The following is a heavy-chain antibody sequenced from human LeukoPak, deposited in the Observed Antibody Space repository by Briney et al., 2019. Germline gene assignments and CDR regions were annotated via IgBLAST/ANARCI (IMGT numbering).Heavy chain of an antibody. J-gene: IGHJ4*02. V-gene: IGHV3-74*01. CDR1: GFTFSSYA. CDR2: SNIDGSST. D-gene: IGHD2-15*01. CDR3: ARSSGGSYSYS. Sequence: GGSLRLSCSASGFTFSSYAMHWVRQAPGKGLVRVSRSNIDGSSTSYADSVKGRFTTSRDNAKNTLYLQMNSLRAEDTAVYYCARSSGGSYSYSWGQGTLVTVSS.